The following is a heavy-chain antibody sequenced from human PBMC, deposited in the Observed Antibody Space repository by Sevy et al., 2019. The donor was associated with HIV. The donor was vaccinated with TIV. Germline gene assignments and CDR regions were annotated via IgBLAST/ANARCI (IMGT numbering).Heavy chain of an antibody. CDR1: GFTFSSYG. V-gene: IGHV3-48*01. Sequence: GGSLRLSCAASGFTFSSYGMNWVRQAPGKGLEWVSYISRSSSTIYYVDSVKGRFTISRDSAKNSPYLQMNSLRAEDTAVYYCARSPPYSSSWYGIDYWGQGTLVTVSS. CDR3: ARSPPYSSSWYGIDY. D-gene: IGHD6-13*01. J-gene: IGHJ4*02. CDR2: ISRSSSTI.